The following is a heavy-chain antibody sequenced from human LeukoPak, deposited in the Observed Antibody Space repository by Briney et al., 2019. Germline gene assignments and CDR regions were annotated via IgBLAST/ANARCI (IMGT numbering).Heavy chain of an antibody. Sequence: PSETLSLTCTVSGGSISSYYWSWIRQPAGKGLEWIGRIYTSGSTNYNPSLKSRVTMSVDTSKIQFSLKLSSVTAADTAVYYCTRDLRLSYCSSTSCYRIDYYYGMDVWGQGTTVTVSS. D-gene: IGHD2-2*01. V-gene: IGHV4-4*07. CDR1: GGSISSYY. J-gene: IGHJ6*02. CDR3: TRDLRLSYCSSTSCYRIDYYYGMDV. CDR2: IYTSGST.